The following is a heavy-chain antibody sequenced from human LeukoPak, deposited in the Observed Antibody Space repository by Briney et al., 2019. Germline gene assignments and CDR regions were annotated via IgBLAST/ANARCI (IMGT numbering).Heavy chain of an antibody. CDR2: IYYNGNT. D-gene: IGHD3-3*01. J-gene: IGHJ4*02. Sequence: SGTLSLTCTVSGGSIGRSSYYWGWIRQPPGRGLEWIGNIYYNGNTNYNPSLKSRVTISVDTSKNQFSLKLSSVTAADTAVYYCARTGVVITPYFDYWGQGTLVTVSS. CDR3: ARTGVVITPYFDY. CDR1: GGSIGRSSYY. V-gene: IGHV4-39*07.